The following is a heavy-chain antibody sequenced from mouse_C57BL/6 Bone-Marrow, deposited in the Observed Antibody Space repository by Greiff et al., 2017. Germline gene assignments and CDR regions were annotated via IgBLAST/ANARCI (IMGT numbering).Heavy chain of an antibody. CDR3: ARSGYLLYWYFDV. CDR1: GYTFTSYW. J-gene: IGHJ1*03. CDR2: INPSSGYT. Sequence: VQLQQSGAELAKPGASVKLSCKASGYTFTSYWMHWVKQRPGQGLEWIGYINPSSGYTKYNQKFKDKARLTADKSSSTAYMQLSSLTYEDSAVYYCARSGYLLYWYFDVWGTGTTVTVSS. V-gene: IGHV1-7*01. D-gene: IGHD5-1-1*01.